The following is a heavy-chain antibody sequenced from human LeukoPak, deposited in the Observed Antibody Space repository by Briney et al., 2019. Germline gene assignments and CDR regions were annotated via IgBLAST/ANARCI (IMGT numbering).Heavy chain of an antibody. CDR3: ARVRGAYYFDY. J-gene: IGHJ4*02. CDR1: GFTFSSYS. CDR2: ITTSSSTI. D-gene: IGHD3-16*01. Sequence: GGSLRLSCAASGFTFSSYSMSWVRQAPGKGLEWVSFITTSSSTICYPDSVKGRFTISRDNAKNSLCLQMNSLRAEDTAVYYCARVRGAYYFDYWGQGALVTVSS. V-gene: IGHV3-48*01.